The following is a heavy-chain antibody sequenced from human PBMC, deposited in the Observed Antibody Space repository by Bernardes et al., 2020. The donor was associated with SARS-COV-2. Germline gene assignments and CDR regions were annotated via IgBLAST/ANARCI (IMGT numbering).Heavy chain of an antibody. CDR2: MNPNSGNR. V-gene: IGHV1-8*01. Sequence: ASVKVSCKASGYTFTSYDINWARQATGQGLEWMGWMNPNSGNRGYAQKFQGRVTMTRSTSISTAYMELSSLRSEDTAVYYCTRGRPASFDYWGQGTLVTVSS. CDR1: GYTFTSYD. CDR3: TRGRPASFDY. J-gene: IGHJ4*02.